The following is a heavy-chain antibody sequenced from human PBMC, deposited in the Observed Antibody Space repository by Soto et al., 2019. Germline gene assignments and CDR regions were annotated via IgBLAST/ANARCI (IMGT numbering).Heavy chain of an antibody. Sequence: GGSLRLSCAASGFTVSRNYMSWVRQAPGKGLEWVSVVYSGGTTYYADSVKGRFTISRDNSKNTLFLQMNSLRAEDTAVYFCARVANSYDGSGYNDYWGQGTLVTVSS. J-gene: IGHJ4*02. V-gene: IGHV3-66*01. CDR2: VYSGGTT. CDR1: GFTVSRNY. D-gene: IGHD3-22*01. CDR3: ARVANSYDGSGYNDY.